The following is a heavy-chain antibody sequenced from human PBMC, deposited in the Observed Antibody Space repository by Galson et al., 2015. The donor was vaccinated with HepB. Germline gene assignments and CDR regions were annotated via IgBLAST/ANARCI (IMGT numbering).Heavy chain of an antibody. J-gene: IGHJ4*02. V-gene: IGHV3-23*01. CDR2: ISGSGGST. CDR3: AKDPSSPMIVVVSPDY. CDR1: GFTFSSYA. Sequence: SLRLSCAASGFTFSSYAMSWVRQAPGKGLEWVSAISGSGGSTYYADSVKGRSTISRDNSKNTLYLQMNSLRAEDTAVYYCAKDPSSPMIVVVSPDYWGQGTLVTVSS. D-gene: IGHD3-22*01.